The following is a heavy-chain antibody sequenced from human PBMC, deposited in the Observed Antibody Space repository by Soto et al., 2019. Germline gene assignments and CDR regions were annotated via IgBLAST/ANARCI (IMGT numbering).Heavy chain of an antibody. CDR2: TSPSSLAT. J-gene: IGHJ4*02. CDR1: GSTFTGYY. D-gene: IGHD2-21*01. V-gene: IGHV1-2*02. Sequence: ASVKVSCTASGSTFTGYYIHWGRQAPGQGLEWMGWTSPSSLATNYAQRFQGRVTMSRDRATSTVYMELSRLRSEDTAVYYCAREDAERATRFLDYWGQGTVVPVSS. CDR3: AREDAERATRFLDY.